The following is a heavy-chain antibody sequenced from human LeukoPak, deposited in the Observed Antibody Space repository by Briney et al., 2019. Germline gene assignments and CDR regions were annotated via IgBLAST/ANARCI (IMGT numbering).Heavy chain of an antibody. J-gene: IGHJ4*02. Sequence: GGSLRLSCSASGITLSKYTLSWVRLAPGKGLEWVSGISGSDTFYADFVEGRFTISRDNSRSTAFLQLNSLSVADTAIYYCATLNEIHSDYWGQGTLVTVSS. V-gene: IGHV3-23*01. CDR2: ISGSDT. CDR1: GITLSKYT. CDR3: ATLNEIHSDY.